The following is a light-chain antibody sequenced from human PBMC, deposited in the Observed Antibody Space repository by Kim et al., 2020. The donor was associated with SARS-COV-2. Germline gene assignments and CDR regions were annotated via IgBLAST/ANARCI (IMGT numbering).Light chain of an antibody. Sequence: ASGRDRVTITTPASQSFNNYLALYQQQPGKVPQLLFYAASTLQSGAPSRCSGSGAGADFTLTISSLQPEDVATYYCHKYNSAPWTFGQGTTVDIK. CDR1: QSFNNY. V-gene: IGKV1-27*01. CDR2: AAS. CDR3: HKYNSAPWT. J-gene: IGKJ1*01.